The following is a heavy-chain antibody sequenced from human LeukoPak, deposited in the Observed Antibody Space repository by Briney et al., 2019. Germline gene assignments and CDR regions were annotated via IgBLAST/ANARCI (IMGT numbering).Heavy chain of an antibody. Sequence: GGSLRLSCAASGFTFSGYGMHWVRQAPGKGLEWVAVIWYDGRNQWYADSVKGRFTISRDNSQNTLYLQMNSLRAEDTAVYYCARTGELSAALDYWGQGTLVTVSS. J-gene: IGHJ4*02. D-gene: IGHD3-16*02. CDR2: IWYDGRNQ. CDR1: GFTFSGYG. CDR3: ARTGELSAALDY. V-gene: IGHV3-33*01.